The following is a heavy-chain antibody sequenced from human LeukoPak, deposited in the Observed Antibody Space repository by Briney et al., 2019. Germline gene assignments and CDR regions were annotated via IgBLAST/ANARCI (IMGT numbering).Heavy chain of an antibody. D-gene: IGHD1-14*01. J-gene: IGHJ5*02. CDR1: GYTFTSYD. V-gene: IGHV1-8*01. CDR2: MNPNSGNT. CDR3: ARMSSPLQYNWFDP. Sequence: GASVKVSCKASGYTFTSYDINWVRQATGQGLEWMGWMNPNSGNTGYAQKFQGRVTMTRNTSISTAYMELSSLRSEDTAVYYCARMSSPLQYNWFDPWGQGTLVTVSS.